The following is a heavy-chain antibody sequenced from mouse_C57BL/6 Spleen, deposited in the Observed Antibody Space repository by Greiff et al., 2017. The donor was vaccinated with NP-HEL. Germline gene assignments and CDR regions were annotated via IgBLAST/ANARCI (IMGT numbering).Heavy chain of an antibody. Sequence: VQLQQPGAELVKPGASVKLSCKASGYTFTSYWMHWVKQRPGRGLEWIGRIDPNSGGTKYNEKFKSKATLTVYKPSSTAYMQLSSLTSGDSAVYYCARHGSSHFDYWGQGTTLTVSS. J-gene: IGHJ2*01. V-gene: IGHV1-72*01. CDR2: IDPNSGGT. D-gene: IGHD1-1*01. CDR1: GYTFTSYW. CDR3: ARHGSSHFDY.